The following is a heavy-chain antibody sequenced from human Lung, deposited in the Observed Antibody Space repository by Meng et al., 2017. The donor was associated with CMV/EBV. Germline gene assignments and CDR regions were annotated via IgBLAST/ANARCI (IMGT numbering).Heavy chain of an antibody. D-gene: IGHD3-22*01. CDR3: ARVFGDITGYVFDY. V-gene: IGHV6-1*01. CDR1: GDSVSSNSAT. CDR2: TYYKSKWNH. Sequence: LXXAISGDSVSSNSATWNWIRQSPSRGLEWLGRTYYKSKWNHDYAVSVKSRISFNPDTSKNQFSLQLSSVTPEDTAVYYCARVFGDITGYVFDYWGQGTLVXVSS. J-gene: IGHJ4*02.